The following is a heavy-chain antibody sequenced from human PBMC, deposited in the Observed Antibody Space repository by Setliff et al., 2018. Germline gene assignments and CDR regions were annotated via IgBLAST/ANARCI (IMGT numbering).Heavy chain of an antibody. CDR3: TTDWSRGDSGNYLRLDY. V-gene: IGHV3-15*01. CDR1: GFSFSNTK. Sequence: GGSLRLSCLASGFSFSNTKMSWIRQAPGKGLEWVGRIKSAADGATIEYAAAVNGRFTVSGDDSKNTLFLQMNSLKTEDTALYYCTTDWSRGDSGNYLRLDYWGPGTLVTVSS. D-gene: IGHD3-10*01. J-gene: IGHJ4*02. CDR2: IKSAADGATI.